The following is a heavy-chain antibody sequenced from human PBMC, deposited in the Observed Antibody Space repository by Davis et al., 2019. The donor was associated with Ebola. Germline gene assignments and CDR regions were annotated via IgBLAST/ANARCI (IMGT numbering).Heavy chain of an antibody. Sequence: GESLKISCTVSGLTFSSYAMSWVRQAPGKGLEWVSAISGSGGSTYYADSVKGRFTISRDNSKNTLYLQMNSLRAEDTAVYYCAKGREIVGATFDYWGQGTLVTVSS. J-gene: IGHJ4*02. CDR1: GLTFSSYA. CDR2: ISGSGGST. V-gene: IGHV3-23*01. D-gene: IGHD1-26*01. CDR3: AKGREIVGATFDY.